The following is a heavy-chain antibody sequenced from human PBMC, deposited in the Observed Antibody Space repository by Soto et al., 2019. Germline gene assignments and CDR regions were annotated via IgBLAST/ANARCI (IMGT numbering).Heavy chain of an antibody. Sequence: LRISYARSRWTFATVVIHCVRQAAGKGQEWVAVIWYDGSNKYYADSVKGRFTISRDNSKNTLYLQMNSLGGEDTALYYCARDQGLRTLPTYGESLDQHGMDLWGQG. CDR3: ARDQGLRTLPTYGESLDQHGMDL. CDR1: RWTFATVV. CDR2: IWYDGSNK. V-gene: IGHV3-33*01. J-gene: IGHJ6*02. D-gene: IGHD1-1*01.